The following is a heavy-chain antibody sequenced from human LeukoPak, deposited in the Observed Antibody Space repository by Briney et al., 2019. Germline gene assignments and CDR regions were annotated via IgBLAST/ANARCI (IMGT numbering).Heavy chain of an antibody. J-gene: IGHJ4*02. CDR1: GYTFTDYF. V-gene: IGHV1-2*02. CDR3: ARAQYLTAPAGTFANS. Sequence: ASMKVSCKASGYTFTDYFLHWVRRAPGQEFELMGWINPNSGATHYIQSFQGRVTMTRDTSLCIAYLQLNSLTSDDTAMYYCARAQYLTAPAGTFANSWGQGTLVTVSS. CDR2: INPNSGAT. D-gene: IGHD6-13*01.